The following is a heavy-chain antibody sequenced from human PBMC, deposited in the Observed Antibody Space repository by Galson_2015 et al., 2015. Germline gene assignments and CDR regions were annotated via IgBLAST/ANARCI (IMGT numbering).Heavy chain of an antibody. Sequence: SVKVSCKASGGTFSSYAISWVRQAPGQGLEWMGGIIPIFGTANYAQKFQGRVTITADESTSTAYMELSSLRSEDTAVYYCARRSEEYNWNDAFGYYYYMYVWGKGTTVTVSS. CDR2: IIPIFGTA. D-gene: IGHD1-20*01. J-gene: IGHJ6*03. CDR1: GGTFSSYA. CDR3: ARRSEEYNWNDAFGYYYYMYV. V-gene: IGHV1-69*13.